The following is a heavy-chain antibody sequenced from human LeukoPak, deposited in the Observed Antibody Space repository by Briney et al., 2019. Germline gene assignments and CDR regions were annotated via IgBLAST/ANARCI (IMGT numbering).Heavy chain of an antibody. CDR2: IRYDGSNK. V-gene: IGHV3-30*02. Sequence: GGSLRLSCAASGFTFSSYGMHWVRQAPGKGLEWVAFIRYDGSNKYYADSVKGRFTISRDNSKNTLYLQMNSLRAEDTAVYYCAKDINYEPPFGYWGQGTLVTVSS. D-gene: IGHD1-7*01. CDR3: AKDINYEPPFGY. J-gene: IGHJ4*02. CDR1: GFTFSSYG.